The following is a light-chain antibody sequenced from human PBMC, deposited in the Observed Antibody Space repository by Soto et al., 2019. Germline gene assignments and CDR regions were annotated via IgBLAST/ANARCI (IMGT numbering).Light chain of an antibody. Sequence: QSVLTQSSSASASLGSSVKLTCTLSSGHSSYIIAWHQQQPGKAPRYLMKLEGSGSYNKGSGVPDRFSGSSSGADRYLTISNLQFEDEADYYCETWDSNTRVFGTGTKXTV. J-gene: IGLJ1*01. CDR2: LEGSGSY. CDR3: ETWDSNTRV. V-gene: IGLV4-60*02. CDR1: SGHSSYI.